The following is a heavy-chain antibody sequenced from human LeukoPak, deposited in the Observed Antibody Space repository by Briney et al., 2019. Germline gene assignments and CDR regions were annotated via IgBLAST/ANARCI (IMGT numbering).Heavy chain of an antibody. V-gene: IGHV3-9*01. CDR2: ISWNSGSI. CDR3: AKGPFPGYYDSSGYYNY. D-gene: IGHD3-22*01. Sequence: GGSLRLSCAASGFTFDDYAMHCVRQAPGKGLEWVSGISWNSGSIGYADSVKGRFTISRDNAKNSLYLQMNSLRAEDTALYYCAKGPFPGYYDSSGYYNYWGQGTLVTVSS. J-gene: IGHJ4*02. CDR1: GFTFDDYA.